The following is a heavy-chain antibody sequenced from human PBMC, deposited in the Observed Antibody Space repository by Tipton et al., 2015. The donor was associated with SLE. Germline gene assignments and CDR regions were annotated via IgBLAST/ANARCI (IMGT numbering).Heavy chain of an antibody. Sequence: QLVQSGAEVKKPGASVKVSCKASGHTFTSYGISWVRQAPGQGLEWMGWISAYNGNTNYAQKLQGRVTISVDTSKNQFSLKLSSVTAADTAVYYCAREADYAFDIWGQGTMVTVSS. D-gene: IGHD2-21*01. J-gene: IGHJ3*02. CDR1: GHTFTSYG. CDR2: ISAYNGNT. V-gene: IGHV1-18*01. CDR3: AREADYAFDI.